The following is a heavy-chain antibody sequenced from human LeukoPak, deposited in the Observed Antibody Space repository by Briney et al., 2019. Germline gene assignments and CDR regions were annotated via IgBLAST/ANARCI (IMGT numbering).Heavy chain of an antibody. CDR2: VSRTGDTT. CDR1: GFTFNNYV. CDR3: AKCSDKYSSGWDDGFDI. V-gene: IGHV3-23*01. Sequence: GGSLRLSCAASGFTFNNYVINWVRQAPGKGLEWVSSVSRTGDTTYYAESVKGRFTISRDKSNNTVYLYMTSLRDEDTALYYCAKCSDKYSSGWDDGFDIWGQGTLVTVSS. J-gene: IGHJ3*02. D-gene: IGHD6-19*01.